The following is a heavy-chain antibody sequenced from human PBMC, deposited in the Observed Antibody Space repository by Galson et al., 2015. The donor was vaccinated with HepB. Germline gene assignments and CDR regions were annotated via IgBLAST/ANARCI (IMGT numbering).Heavy chain of an antibody. D-gene: IGHD3-3*01. CDR1: GYSFTNYW. J-gene: IGHJ4*02. CDR3: VRSRDYYFWICYYTFFDY. V-gene: IGHV5-51*03. CDR2: IYPGDSDT. Sequence: QSGAEVKKPGESLKISCKGSGYSFTNYWIGWVRQMPAKGLEWMGIIYPGDSDTRYSPSFQGQVTISADKSISTAYLQWSSLKASDTAMYYCVRSRDYYFWICYYTFFDYWGQGTLVTVSA.